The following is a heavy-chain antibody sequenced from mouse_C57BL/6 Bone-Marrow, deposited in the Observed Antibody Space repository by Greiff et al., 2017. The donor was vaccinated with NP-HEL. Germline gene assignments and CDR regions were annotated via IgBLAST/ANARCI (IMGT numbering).Heavy chain of an antibody. J-gene: IGHJ3*01. Sequence: EVKVEESGGGLVQPGGSMKLSCVASGFTFSNYWMNWVRQSPEKGLEWVAQIRLKSDNYATHYAVSVQGRFTISRDDSKSSVYLQMNNLRAEDTGFYYCTVGYYGYPWFAYWGQGTLVTVSA. CDR1: GFTFSNYW. CDR2: IRLKSDNYAT. V-gene: IGHV6-3*01. CDR3: TVGYYGYPWFAY. D-gene: IGHD2-2*01.